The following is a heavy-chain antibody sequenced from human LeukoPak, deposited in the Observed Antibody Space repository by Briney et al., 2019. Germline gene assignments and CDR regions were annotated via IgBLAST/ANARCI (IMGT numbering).Heavy chain of an antibody. CDR1: GYTFTGYY. CDR3: ASRVVPAAPLLP. D-gene: IGHD2-2*01. V-gene: IGHV1-2*02. J-gene: IGHJ5*02. CDR2: INPNSGGT. Sequence: ASVKVSCKASGYTFTGYYMHWVRQAPGQGLERMGWINPNSGGTNYAQRFQGRVTMTRDTSISTAYMELSRLRSDDTAVYYCASRVVPAAPLLPWGQGTLVTVSS.